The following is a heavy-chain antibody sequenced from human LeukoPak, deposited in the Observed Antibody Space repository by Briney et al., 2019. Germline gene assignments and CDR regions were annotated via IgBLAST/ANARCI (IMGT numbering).Heavy chain of an antibody. V-gene: IGHV3-30*02. Sequence: GGSLRLSCAASGFTFSSYGMHWVRQAPGKGLEWVAFIRYDGSNKYYADSVKGRFTISRDNSKNTLYLQMNSLRAEDTAVYYCAERPGYYGSGSYYNWFDPWGQGTLVTVSS. J-gene: IGHJ5*02. CDR1: GFTFSSYG. CDR3: AERPGYYGSGSYYNWFDP. D-gene: IGHD3-10*01. CDR2: IRYDGSNK.